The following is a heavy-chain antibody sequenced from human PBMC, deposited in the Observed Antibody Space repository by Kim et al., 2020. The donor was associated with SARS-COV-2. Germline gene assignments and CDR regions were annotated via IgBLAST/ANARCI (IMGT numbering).Heavy chain of an antibody. D-gene: IGHD5-12*01. J-gene: IGHJ4*02. CDR1: GFTFSSYG. V-gene: IGHV3-33*06. CDR3: AKDLSRDGYNYGFDY. Sequence: GGSLRLSCAASGFTFSSYGMHWVRQAPGKGLEWVAVIWYDGSNKYYADSVKGRFTISRDNSKNTLYLQMNSLRAEDTAVYYCAKDLSRDGYNYGFDYWGQGTLVTVSS. CDR2: IWYDGSNK.